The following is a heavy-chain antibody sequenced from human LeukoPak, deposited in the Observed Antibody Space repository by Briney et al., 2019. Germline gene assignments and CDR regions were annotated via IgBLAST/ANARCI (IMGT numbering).Heavy chain of an antibody. V-gene: IGHV3-48*03. J-gene: IGHJ4*02. D-gene: IGHD3-22*01. CDR2: ISSSGSTI. CDR3: ARVDYYDSSGYPCYFDY. CDR1: GFTFSSYE. Sequence: GGSLRLSCAASGFTFSSYEMNWVRQAPGKGLEWVSYISSSGSTIYYADSVKGRFTISRDNAKNSLYLQMNSLRAEDTAVYYCARVDYYDSSGYPCYFDYWGQGTLVTVSS.